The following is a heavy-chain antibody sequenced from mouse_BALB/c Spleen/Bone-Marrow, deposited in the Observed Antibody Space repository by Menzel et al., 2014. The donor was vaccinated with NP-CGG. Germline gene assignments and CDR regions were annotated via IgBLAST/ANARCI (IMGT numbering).Heavy chain of an antibody. CDR2: IHPGSGGT. Sequence: VQRVESGAELVRPGASVKLSCKALGFTFTDYEMHWVMQTPVHGLEWIGTIHPGSGGTAYNQKFKGKATLTADKSSSTAYKEHRSLTSEDSAVYYGTREKVGEFDYWGQGTTHTVSS. CDR3: TREKVGEFDY. J-gene: IGHJ2*01. CDR1: GFTFTDYE. V-gene: IGHV1-15*01.